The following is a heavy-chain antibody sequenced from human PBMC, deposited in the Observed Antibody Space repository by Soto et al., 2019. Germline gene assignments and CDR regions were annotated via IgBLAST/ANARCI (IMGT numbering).Heavy chain of an antibody. V-gene: IGHV3-33*01. CDR2: IWYDGSNK. CDR1: GFAFSSYG. CDR3: ARRPGLDY. Sequence: GGSLRLSCAASGFAFSSYGMHWVRQAPGKGLEWVAVIWYDGSNKYYADSVKGRFTISRDNSKNTLYLQMNSLRVEDTAVYYCARRPGLDYWGQGTLVTVSS. J-gene: IGHJ4*02.